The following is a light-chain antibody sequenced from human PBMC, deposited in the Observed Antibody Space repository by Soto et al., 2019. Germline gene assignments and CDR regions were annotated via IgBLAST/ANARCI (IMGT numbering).Light chain of an antibody. CDR2: EGS. CDR1: SSDVGSYNL. CDR3: FSYAGSSTYV. J-gene: IGLJ1*01. Sequence: QSVLTQPASVSGSPGQSITISCTGTSSDVGSYNLVSWYQQHPGKAPKLMIYEGSKRPSGVSNRISGSKSGNTASLTISGRQAEDEADYYCFSYAGSSTYVFGTGTKLTVL. V-gene: IGLV2-23*01.